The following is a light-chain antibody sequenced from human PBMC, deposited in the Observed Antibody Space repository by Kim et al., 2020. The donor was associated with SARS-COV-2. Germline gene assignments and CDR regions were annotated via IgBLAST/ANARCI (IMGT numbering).Light chain of an antibody. J-gene: IGLJ3*02. V-gene: IGLV2-14*04. CDR3: ISFTTAATWV. CDR1: NSDIGNYNY. Sequence: TISCTGTNSDIGNYNYVSWYQQHPGKAPQLMIYTVTERPSGVSSRFSGSKSGNTASLTISGLQAEDEADYYCISFTTAATWVFGGGTQLTVL. CDR2: TVT.